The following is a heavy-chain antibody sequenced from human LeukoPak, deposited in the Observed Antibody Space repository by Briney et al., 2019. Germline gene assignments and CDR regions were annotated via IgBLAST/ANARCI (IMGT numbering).Heavy chain of an antibody. V-gene: IGHV3-23*01. CDR2: ISGSGDRT. CDR1: GFTFSSSA. D-gene: IGHD3-10*01. J-gene: IGHJ4*02. CDR3: GKGYYGSGSYGWFDY. Sequence: QAGGSLRLSCAASGFTFSSSAMSWVRQAPGKGLEWVSTISGSGDRTYYADSVKGRFTISRDNSKHTLFLHMNSLRAEDTAVYSCGKGYYGSGSYGWFDYWGQGTLVTVS.